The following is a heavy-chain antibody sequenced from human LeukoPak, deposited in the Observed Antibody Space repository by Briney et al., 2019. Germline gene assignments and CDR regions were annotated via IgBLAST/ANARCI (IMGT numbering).Heavy chain of an antibody. CDR2: ISYDGSHK. D-gene: IGHD2-8*01. CDR3: AREVAYDYGDY. J-gene: IGHJ4*02. V-gene: IGHV3-30*03. CDR1: GFTFSSYG. Sequence: GGSLRLSCAASGFTFSSYGMHWVRQAPGKGLEWVAVISYDGSHKYSADSVKGRFTISRDNAKNSLYLQMNSLRAEDTAVYYCAREVAYDYGDYSGQGTLVTVSS.